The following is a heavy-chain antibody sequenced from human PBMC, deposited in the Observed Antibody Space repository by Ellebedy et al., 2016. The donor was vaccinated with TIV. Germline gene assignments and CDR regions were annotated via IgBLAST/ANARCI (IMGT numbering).Heavy chain of an antibody. CDR1: GYIFTDHR. CDR2: INPKTGDI. J-gene: IGHJ4*02. CDR3: ARDRMGSYEY. Sequence: AASVKASCKASGYIFTDHRVDWVRQAPGQGLEWMGWINPKTGDIHYVQRFQGRVTMTRDTSITTVYMELDRLTSDDTAVYYCARDRMGSYEYWGQGTRVTVSS. V-gene: IGHV1-2*02. D-gene: IGHD3-10*01.